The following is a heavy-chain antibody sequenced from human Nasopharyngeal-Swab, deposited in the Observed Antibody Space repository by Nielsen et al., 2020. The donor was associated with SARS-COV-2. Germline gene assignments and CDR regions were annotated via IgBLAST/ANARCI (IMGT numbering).Heavy chain of an antibody. J-gene: IGHJ5*02. CDR2: IYYSGST. Sequence: SETLSLTCTVSGGSISSSSYYWGWIRQPPGKGLEWIGSIYYSGSTYYNPSLKSRVTISVDTSKNQFSLKLSSVTAADTAVYYCARCPYSSSWYGGKSWFDPWGQGTLVTVSS. D-gene: IGHD6-13*01. CDR3: ARCPYSSSWYGGKSWFDP. V-gene: IGHV4-39*01. CDR1: GGSISSSSYY.